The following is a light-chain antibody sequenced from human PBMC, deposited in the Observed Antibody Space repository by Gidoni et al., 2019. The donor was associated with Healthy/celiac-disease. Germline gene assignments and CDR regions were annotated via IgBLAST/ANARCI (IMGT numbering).Light chain of an antibody. CDR3: QSYDSSLSVNVV. J-gene: IGLJ2*01. CDR2: GNS. CDR1: SSNIGAGYD. V-gene: IGLV1-40*01. Sequence: QSVLTQPPSVSGAPGQRVTISCTGSSSNIGAGYDVPWYQQLPGTAPKLLSYGNSNRPSGVPDRFSGSKSGTSASLAITGLQAEDEADYYCQSYDSSLSVNVVFGGGTKLTVL.